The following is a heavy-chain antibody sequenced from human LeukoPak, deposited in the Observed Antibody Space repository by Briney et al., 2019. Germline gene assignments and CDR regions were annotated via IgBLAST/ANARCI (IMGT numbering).Heavy chain of an antibody. CDR2: ISGSGGNT. V-gene: IGHV3-23*01. Sequence: GGSLRLSCAASGFTFSSYAMSWVRQAPGKGLEWVSAISGSGGNTYYADSVKGRFTMSRDNSKNTLYLQMNSLRAEDTAVYFCAKVIRGGYGMDVWGQGTTVTVTS. CDR3: AKVIRGGYGMDV. J-gene: IGHJ6*02. CDR1: GFTFSSYA. D-gene: IGHD3-10*01.